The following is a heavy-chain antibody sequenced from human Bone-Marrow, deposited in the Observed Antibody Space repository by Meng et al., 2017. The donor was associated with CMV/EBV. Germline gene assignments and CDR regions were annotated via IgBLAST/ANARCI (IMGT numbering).Heavy chain of an antibody. CDR1: GGSISSNNYY. V-gene: IGHV4-39*07. J-gene: IGHJ4*02. CDR2: INYSGST. D-gene: IGHD2-15*01. CDR3: AGQTFSGVVGN. Sequence: SQTLSLTCNVSGGSISSNNYYWGWIRQSPGKGLEWIGTINYSGSTYYNPSLKSRDAILVDTSKNEFSLKLSSVAAADTAIYCCAGQTFSGVVGNWGQGTLVTVSS.